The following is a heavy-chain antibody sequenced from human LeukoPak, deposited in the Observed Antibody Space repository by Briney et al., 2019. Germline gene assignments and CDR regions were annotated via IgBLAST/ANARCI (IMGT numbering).Heavy chain of an antibody. Sequence: GGSLRLSCAASGFILSRNGMHWVRQAPGKGLEWVAFIRYDGTNKYYADSVKGRFTISRDNSKNTLCLQMNSLRGEDTAVYYCARYLYDSGTYQIDYWGQGTLVTVSS. J-gene: IGHJ4*02. D-gene: IGHD3-10*01. CDR3: ARYLYDSGTYQIDY. CDR2: IRYDGTNK. CDR1: GFILSRNG. V-gene: IGHV3-30*02.